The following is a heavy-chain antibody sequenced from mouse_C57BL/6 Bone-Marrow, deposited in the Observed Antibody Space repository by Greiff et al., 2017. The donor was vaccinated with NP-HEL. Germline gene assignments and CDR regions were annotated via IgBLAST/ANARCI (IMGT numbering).Heavy chain of an antibody. J-gene: IGHJ1*03. D-gene: IGHD1-1*02. CDR3: ARRWDWYFDV. CDR1: GYTFTSYG. Sequence: VKLMESGAELARPGASVKLSCKASGYTFTSYGISWVKQRTGQGLEWIGEIYPRSGNTYYNEKFKGKATLTADKSSSTAYMELRSLTSEDSAVYFCARRWDWYFDVWGTGTTVTVSS. CDR2: IYPRSGNT. V-gene: IGHV1-81*01.